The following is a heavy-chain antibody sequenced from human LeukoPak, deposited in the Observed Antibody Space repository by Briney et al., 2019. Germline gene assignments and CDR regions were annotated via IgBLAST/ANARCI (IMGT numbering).Heavy chain of an antibody. CDR2: ISYDGSNK. V-gene: IGHV3-30-3*01. CDR1: GFTFSSYA. CDR3: ARDTYYYDSSGYVDY. J-gene: IGHJ4*02. Sequence: RSLRLSCAASGFTFSSYAMHWVRQAPGKGLEWVAVISYDGSNKYYADSVKGRFTISRDNSKNTLYLQMNSLRAEDTAVYYCARDTYYYDSSGYVDYWGQGALVTVSS. D-gene: IGHD3-22*01.